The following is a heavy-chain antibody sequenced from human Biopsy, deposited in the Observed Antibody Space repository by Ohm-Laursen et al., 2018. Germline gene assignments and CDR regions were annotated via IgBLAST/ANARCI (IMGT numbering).Heavy chain of an antibody. J-gene: IGHJ6*02. V-gene: IGHV1-8*01. CDR2: MNPNSGNT. Sequence: ASVKVSCKASGYTFNTYDINWVRQAAGQGPEWMGWMNPNSGNTGFAQKFQGRITMTRSTSITTAYMELTNLRSEDTAVYYCAREGAFGDTDAYYGLDVWGQGTTVTVSS. CDR1: GYTFNTYD. D-gene: IGHD3-16*01. CDR3: AREGAFGDTDAYYGLDV.